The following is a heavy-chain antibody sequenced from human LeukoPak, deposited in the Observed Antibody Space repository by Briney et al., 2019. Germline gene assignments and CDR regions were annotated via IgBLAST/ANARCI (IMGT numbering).Heavy chain of an antibody. CDR3: ARSGVVGATWGGWFDP. D-gene: IGHD1-26*01. Sequence: NSSETLSLTCTVSRGSISSNYWGWIRQPPGKGLEWIGYMHYSGSTNYSPSLKSRVTISVDMSKNQFSLKLSAVTAADTAVYYCARSGVVGATWGGWFDPWGQGTLVTVSS. V-gene: IGHV4-59*01. J-gene: IGHJ5*02. CDR2: MHYSGST. CDR1: RGSISSNY.